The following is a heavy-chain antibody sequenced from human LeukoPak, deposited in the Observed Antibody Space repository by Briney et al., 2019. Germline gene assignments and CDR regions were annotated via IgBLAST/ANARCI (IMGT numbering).Heavy chain of an antibody. Sequence: ASVKVSCKASGYTFTGYYMHWVRQAPGQGVERMGWINPNSGGTNYAQKFQGRVTMTRDTSISTAYMELSRLRSDDTAVYYCARVPYSSSSNFDYWGQGTLVTVSS. CDR1: GYTFTGYY. CDR3: ARVPYSSSSNFDY. J-gene: IGHJ4*02. D-gene: IGHD6-6*01. CDR2: INPNSGGT. V-gene: IGHV1-2*02.